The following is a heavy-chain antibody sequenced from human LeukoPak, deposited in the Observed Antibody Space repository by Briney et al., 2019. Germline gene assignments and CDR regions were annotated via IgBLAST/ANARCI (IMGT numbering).Heavy chain of an antibody. CDR2: INWNGGST. D-gene: IGHD3-22*01. Sequence: GGSLRLSCAASGFTFDDYGMSWVRQAPGKGLEWVSGINWNGGSTGYADSVKGRFTISRDNAKNSLYLQMNSLRAEDTALYYCARDLSNGNYYDSSGYFDYWGQGTLATVSS. J-gene: IGHJ4*02. CDR3: ARDLSNGNYYDSSGYFDY. CDR1: GFTFDDYG. V-gene: IGHV3-20*04.